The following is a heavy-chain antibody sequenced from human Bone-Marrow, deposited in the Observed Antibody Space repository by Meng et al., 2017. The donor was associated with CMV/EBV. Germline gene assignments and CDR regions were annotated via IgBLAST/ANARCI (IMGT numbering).Heavy chain of an antibody. CDR1: GFTFSSYS. CDR3: ARACKSAAPGDWFDP. D-gene: IGHD6-6*01. J-gene: IGHJ5*02. CDR2: ISSSSSTI. V-gene: IGHV3-48*04. Sequence: GESLKISCAASGFTFSSYSMNWVRQAPGKGLEWVSYISSSSSTIYYADSVKGRFTISRDNAKNSLYLQMNSLRAEDTAVYYRARACKSAAPGDWFDPWGQGTLVTVSS.